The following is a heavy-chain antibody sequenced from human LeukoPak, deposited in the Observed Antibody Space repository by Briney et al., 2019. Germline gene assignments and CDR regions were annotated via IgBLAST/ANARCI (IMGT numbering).Heavy chain of an antibody. CDR1: GYTFTSYD. D-gene: IGHD3-22*01. CDR3: ARARCGSGSWDCAFDI. J-gene: IGHJ3*02. CDR2: MNPNSGNT. Sequence: ASVKVSYKASGYTFTSYDINWVRQATGQGLEWMGWMNPNSGNTGYAQKFQGRVTMTRKTSISTAYMELSSLRSEDTAVYYCARARCGSGSWDCAFDIWGQGTMVTVSS. V-gene: IGHV1-8*01.